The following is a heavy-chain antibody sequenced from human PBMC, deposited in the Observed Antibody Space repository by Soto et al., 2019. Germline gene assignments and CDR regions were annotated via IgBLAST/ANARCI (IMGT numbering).Heavy chain of an antibody. J-gene: IGHJ4*02. CDR2: IDLRVSYT. CDR3: ARHRGSYYDSRDLVVDY. Sequence: GESLKISCKGSGYSFTSYWISWVRQMPGKGLEWMGRIDLRVSYTNYSPPFQGQVTISADKSISTAYLQWSSLKPSDTAMYYCARHRGSYYDSRDLVVDYWGQGTLVTVP. CDR1: GYSFTSYW. D-gene: IGHD3-22*01. V-gene: IGHV5-10-1*01.